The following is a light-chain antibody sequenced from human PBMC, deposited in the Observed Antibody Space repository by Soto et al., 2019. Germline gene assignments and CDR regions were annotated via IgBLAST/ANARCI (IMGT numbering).Light chain of an antibody. Sequence: QSAMTQPASVSGSPGQSIAISCTGSSSDIGIYKYVSWYQQHPGKVPKLIIYEVTNRPSGVSNRFSGSKSGNTASLTISGLPADDAADYYCCSYTTRSTCVFGPGTKLTVL. J-gene: IGLJ1*01. CDR2: EVT. CDR1: SSDIGIYKY. V-gene: IGLV2-14*01. CDR3: CSYTTRSTCV.